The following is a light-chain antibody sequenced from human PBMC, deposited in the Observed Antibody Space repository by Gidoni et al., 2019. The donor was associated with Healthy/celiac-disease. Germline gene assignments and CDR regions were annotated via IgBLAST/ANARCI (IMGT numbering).Light chain of an antibody. V-gene: IGKV3-15*01. CDR2: GAS. CDR3: QQYNNWLRT. J-gene: IGKJ1*01. Sequence: DIVMTQSPATLSVSPGERATLSCRASQSVSSNLAWYQQKPGQAPRLLIDGASTRATGIPARFSGSGSGTEFTLTISSLQSEDFAVYYCQQYNNWLRTFGQGTKVEIK. CDR1: QSVSSN.